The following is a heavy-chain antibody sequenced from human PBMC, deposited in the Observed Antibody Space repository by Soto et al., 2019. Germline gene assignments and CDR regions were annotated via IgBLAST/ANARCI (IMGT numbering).Heavy chain of an antibody. V-gene: IGHV5-51*01. CDR2: IYPGDSNT. D-gene: IGHD3-22*01. CDR1: GYSFSSYW. Sequence: EVQLEQSGAEVKKPGDSLKISCKVSGYSFSSYWIAWVRQMPGKGLEWMGIIYPGDSNTRYGPSFQGQVTISADKSIYTAHLQWSSLKASDTAMYYCPRIPSGYFNYYYDYWGLGTLVTVSP. J-gene: IGHJ4*02. CDR3: PRIPSGYFNYYYDY.